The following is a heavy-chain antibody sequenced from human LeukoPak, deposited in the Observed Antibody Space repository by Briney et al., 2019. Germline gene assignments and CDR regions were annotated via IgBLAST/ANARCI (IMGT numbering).Heavy chain of an antibody. CDR2: IRYDGSNK. J-gene: IGHJ3*02. D-gene: IGHD6-13*01. CDR1: GFTFSSYG. Sequence: GGSLRLSCAASGFTFSSYGMHWVRQAPGKGLEWVAFIRYDGSNKYYADSVKGRFTISRDNSKNTLYLQMNSLRAEDTAVYYCAKDGIAAAGTGDAFDIWGQGTMVTVSS. V-gene: IGHV3-30*02. CDR3: AKDGIAAAGTGDAFDI.